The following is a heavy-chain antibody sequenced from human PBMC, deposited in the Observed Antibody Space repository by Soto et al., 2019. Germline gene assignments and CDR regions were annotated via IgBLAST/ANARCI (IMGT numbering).Heavy chain of an antibody. J-gene: IGHJ4*02. CDR1: GFSFSDHY. V-gene: IGHV3-72*01. D-gene: IGHD3-10*01. CDR2: SRNKANSYTT. Sequence: EVQLVESGGGLVQPGGSLRLSCAASGFSFSDHYMDWVRQAPGKGLEWVGRSRNKANSYTTEYAASVKGRFTISRDDSNNSLYLQMNNLKTEDTAVYYCARVMASGTSDYFDYWGQGTLVTVSS. CDR3: ARVMASGTSDYFDY.